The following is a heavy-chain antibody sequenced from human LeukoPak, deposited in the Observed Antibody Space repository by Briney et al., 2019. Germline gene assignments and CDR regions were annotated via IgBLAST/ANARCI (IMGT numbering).Heavy chain of an antibody. D-gene: IGHD1-26*01. J-gene: IGHJ4*02. CDR2: IYHSGST. CDR3: ARDSERYYFDY. Sequence: PSETLSLTCTVSGYSISSGYYWGWIRQPPGKGLEWIGSIYHSGSTYYNPSLKSRVTISVDTSKNQFSLKLSSVTAADTAVYYCARDSERYYFDYWGQGTLVTVSS. V-gene: IGHV4-38-2*02. CDR1: GYSISSGYY.